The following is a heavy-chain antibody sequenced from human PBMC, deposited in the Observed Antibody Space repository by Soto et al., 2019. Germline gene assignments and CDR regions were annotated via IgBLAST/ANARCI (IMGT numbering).Heavy chain of an antibody. CDR1: GFTFSDYY. J-gene: IGHJ6*02. CDR2: ISSSGTTI. CDR3: ARSSATVNGWWGYGLDV. Sequence: QVQLVESGGGLVKPGGSLRLSCVVSGFTFSDYYMTWIRQAPGKGLEWVSYISSSGTTIYSADSVKGRFTISRDNAKNSLYLQMNSLRADDTAVYYSARSSATVNGWWGYGLDVWGQGTTVTVSS. D-gene: IGHD6-25*01. V-gene: IGHV3-11*01.